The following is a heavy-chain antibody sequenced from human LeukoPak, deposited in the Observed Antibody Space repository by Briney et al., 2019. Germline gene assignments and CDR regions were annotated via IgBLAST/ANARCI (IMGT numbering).Heavy chain of an antibody. Sequence: PGGSLRLSCAASVFTFSNYAMHWVRQAPGKGLEWVAVISYDGSNKYYADSVKGRFTISRDNSKNTLYLQMNSLSAEDTAVYYCARDRRTVVTEYFQHWGQGTLVTVSS. CDR3: ARDRRTVVTEYFQH. V-gene: IGHV3-30-3*01. CDR1: VFTFSNYA. CDR2: ISYDGSNK. D-gene: IGHD4-23*01. J-gene: IGHJ1*01.